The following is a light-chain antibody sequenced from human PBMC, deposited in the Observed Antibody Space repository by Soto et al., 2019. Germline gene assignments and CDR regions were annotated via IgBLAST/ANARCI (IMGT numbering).Light chain of an antibody. V-gene: IGKV3-20*01. CDR3: QQYGSSPPYS. J-gene: IGKJ2*01. CDR1: QSVSSSD. Sequence: EIVLTQSPGTLSLSPGERATLSCRASQSVSSSDLAWYQQKPGQAPRLLIYGASSRATGIPDRFSGSGSGTDFTLTISRLETEAVAGYYCQQYGSSPPYSFGQGTKLVIK. CDR2: GAS.